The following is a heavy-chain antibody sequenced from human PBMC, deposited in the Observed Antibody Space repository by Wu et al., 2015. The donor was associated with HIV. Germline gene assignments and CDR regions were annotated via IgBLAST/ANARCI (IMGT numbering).Heavy chain of an antibody. Sequence: QVQLVQSGTEGKKPGSSVKVSCKASGGIFSNYDINWVRQAPGQGLEWMGGATPMFGTTNYAQKFQGRVTITSDVYTSTVYMELSSLRSEDTAIYFCAREIEDPAIMVRAGFDPWGQGTLVTVSS. J-gene: IGHJ5*02. V-gene: IGHV1-69*13. CDR3: AREIEDPAIMVRAGFDP. CDR2: ATPMFGTT. D-gene: IGHD3-10*01. CDR1: GGIFSNYD.